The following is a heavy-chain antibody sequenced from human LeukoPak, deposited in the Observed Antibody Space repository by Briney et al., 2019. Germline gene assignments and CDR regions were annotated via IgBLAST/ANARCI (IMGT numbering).Heavy chain of an antibody. Sequence: SETLSLTCTVSGGSISSGGYYWSWIRQHPGKGLEWIGYIYYSGSTYYNPSLKSRVTISVDTSKNQFSPKLSSVTAADTAVYYCARGSFDYFDYWGQGTLVTVSS. CDR3: ARGSFDYFDY. J-gene: IGHJ4*02. CDR2: IYYSGST. V-gene: IGHV4-31*03. CDR1: GGSISSGGYY.